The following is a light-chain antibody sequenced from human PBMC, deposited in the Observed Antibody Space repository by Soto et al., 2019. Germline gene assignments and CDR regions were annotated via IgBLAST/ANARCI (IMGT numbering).Light chain of an antibody. J-gene: IGKJ4*01. V-gene: IGKV3-11*01. Sequence: EIVLTQSPATLSLSPGERATLSCRASQSVSSYLAWYQQKPGQAPRLLIDDASNGGTGIPARFSGSGSGTDFTRTISSLEPDDFAVYYCQQRSGWPSTFGGGTKVQIK. CDR3: QQRSGWPST. CDR2: DAS. CDR1: QSVSSY.